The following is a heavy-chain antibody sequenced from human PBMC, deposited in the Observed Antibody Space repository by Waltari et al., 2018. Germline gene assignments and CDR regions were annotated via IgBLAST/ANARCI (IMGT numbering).Heavy chain of an antibody. D-gene: IGHD4-17*01. CDR1: GYSISSGYY. V-gene: IGHV4-38-2*01. Sequence: QVQLQESGPGLVKPSETLSLTCAVSGYSISSGYYWGWIRQPPGKGLEWIGSIYHSGSTYYNPSLKIRVPISVDTSKNHFSLKLSSVTAADTAVYYCARHLLDYGDYFRFDWYFDLWGRGTLVTVSS. CDR3: ARHLLDYGDYFRFDWYFDL. CDR2: IYHSGST. J-gene: IGHJ2*01.